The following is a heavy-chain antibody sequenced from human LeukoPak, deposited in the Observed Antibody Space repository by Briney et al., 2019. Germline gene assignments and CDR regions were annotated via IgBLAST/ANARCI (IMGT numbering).Heavy chain of an antibody. CDR3: ARASTTVPNLLDH. Sequence: QPGGSLRLSCAASGFTFSTHWMHWVRQAPGKGLVWVARIKGDGSSTIYADSVKGRFTISRDNSKNTLYLQTSSLRAEDTAVYYCARASTTVPNLLDHWGRGTLVTVSS. CDR2: IKGDGSST. V-gene: IGHV3-74*01. J-gene: IGHJ4*02. CDR1: GFTFSTHW. D-gene: IGHD4-17*01.